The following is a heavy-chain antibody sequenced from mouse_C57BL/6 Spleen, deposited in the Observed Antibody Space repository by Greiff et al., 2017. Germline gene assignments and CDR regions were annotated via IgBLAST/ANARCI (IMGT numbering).Heavy chain of an antibody. CDR3: ARSGDYGSSYNAMDY. CDR2: IYPRDGST. Sequence: QVQLQQSDAELVKPGASVKISCKVSGYTFTDHTIHWMKQRPEQGLEWIGYIYPRDGSTKYNETFMGKATLTADKSSSTAYMQLNSLTSEDSSVYFCARSGDYGSSYNAMDYWGQGTSVTVSS. CDR1: GYTFTDHT. V-gene: IGHV1-78*01. D-gene: IGHD1-1*01. J-gene: IGHJ4*01.